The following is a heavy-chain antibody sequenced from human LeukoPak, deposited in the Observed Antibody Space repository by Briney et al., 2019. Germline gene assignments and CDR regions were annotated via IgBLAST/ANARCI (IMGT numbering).Heavy chain of an antibody. Sequence: PSETLPLTCTVSGGSISSYYWSWIRQPPGKGLEWIGYIYYSGSTNYNPSLKSRVTISVDTSKNQFSLKLSSVTAADTAVYYCARGCSSTSCYNWFDPWGQGTLVTVSS. CDR3: ARGCSSTSCYNWFDP. D-gene: IGHD2-2*01. J-gene: IGHJ5*02. CDR1: GGSISSYY. V-gene: IGHV4-59*01. CDR2: IYYSGST.